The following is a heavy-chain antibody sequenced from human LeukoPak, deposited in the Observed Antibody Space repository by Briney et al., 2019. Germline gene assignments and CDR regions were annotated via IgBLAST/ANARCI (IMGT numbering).Heavy chain of an antibody. CDR3: ARGGNGWYFDL. CDR2: IDHSGST. V-gene: IGHV4-34*01. CDR1: GASLRGSY. D-gene: IGHD1-14*01. J-gene: IGHJ2*01. Sequence: SETLSLTCAVQGASLRGSYWSWIRQPPGKGLQWIGQIDHSGSTHSIPSLKSRVTLSLDTSQRQVSLKVNSVTAADTAVYFCARGGNGWYFDLWGRGTLVSVSS.